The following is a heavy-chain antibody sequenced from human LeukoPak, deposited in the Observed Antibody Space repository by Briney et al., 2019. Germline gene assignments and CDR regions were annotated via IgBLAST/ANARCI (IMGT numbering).Heavy chain of an antibody. CDR3: ARRHSSGWFYY. J-gene: IGHJ4*02. CDR1: GGSISGYY. Sequence: SETLSLTCTVSGGSISGYYWSWIRQPAGKGLEWIGRIYTSGTTTYNPSLKSRVTMSVDTSRNQFSLKLSSVTAADTAVYYCARRHSSGWFYYWGQGTLVTVSS. CDR2: IYTSGTT. V-gene: IGHV4-4*07. D-gene: IGHD6-19*01.